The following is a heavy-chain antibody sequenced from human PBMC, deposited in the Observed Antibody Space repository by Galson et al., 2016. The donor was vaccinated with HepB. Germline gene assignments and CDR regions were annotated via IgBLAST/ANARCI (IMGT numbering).Heavy chain of an antibody. V-gene: IGHV3-23*01. J-gene: IGHJ3*02. D-gene: IGHD1-1*01. Sequence: SLRLSCAASGFIFRSYAISWVCQAPGKGLDWVSAITGSGGSTYYVDSVKGRFTISRDNYKNTLYLQMNSLRAEDTAVYYCAKLSGYWNDDAFDIWGQGTMVTVSS. CDR2: ITGSGGST. CDR1: GFIFRSYA. CDR3: AKLSGYWNDDAFDI.